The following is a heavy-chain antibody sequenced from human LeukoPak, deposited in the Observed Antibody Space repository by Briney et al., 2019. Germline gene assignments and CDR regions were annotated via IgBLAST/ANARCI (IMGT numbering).Heavy chain of an antibody. CDR1: GGTFSNYA. J-gene: IGHJ4*02. V-gene: IGHV1-3*01. CDR3: ARAPNYYGSGSYFDD. CDR2: INPDNGNT. Sequence: GASVKVSCKASGGTFSNYAISWVRQAPGQRLEWMGWINPDNGNTKYSQRFQSRVTITRDTSASTVYMELSSLRSEDTAVYYCARAPNYYGSGSYFDDWGQETLVTVSS. D-gene: IGHD3-10*01.